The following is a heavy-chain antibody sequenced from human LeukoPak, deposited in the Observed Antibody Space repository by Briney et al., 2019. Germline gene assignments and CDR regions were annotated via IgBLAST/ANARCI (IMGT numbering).Heavy chain of an antibody. CDR2: IYTSGST. CDR1: GGSISSGSYY. Sequence: PSETLSLTCTVSGGSISSGSYYWSWIRQPAGKGLEWIGRIYTSGSTNYNPSLKSRVTISVDTSKNQFSLKLSSVTAADTAVYYCARGIAVYDAFDIWGQGTMVTVSS. V-gene: IGHV4-61*02. J-gene: IGHJ3*02. D-gene: IGHD2/OR15-2a*01. CDR3: ARGIAVYDAFDI.